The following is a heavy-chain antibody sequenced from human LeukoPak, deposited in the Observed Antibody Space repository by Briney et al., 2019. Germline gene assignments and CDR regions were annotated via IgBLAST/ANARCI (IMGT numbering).Heavy chain of an antibody. V-gene: IGHV3-21*01. J-gene: IGHJ3*02. CDR1: GFTFSSYS. CDR3: ASERVPGAFDI. Sequence: GGSLRLSCAASGFTFSSYSMTWVRRAPGKGLEWVSSISSSSSYIYYADSVKGRFTISRDNAKNSLYLQMNSLRAEDTAVYYCASERVPGAFDIWGQGTMVTVSS. CDR2: ISSSSSYI.